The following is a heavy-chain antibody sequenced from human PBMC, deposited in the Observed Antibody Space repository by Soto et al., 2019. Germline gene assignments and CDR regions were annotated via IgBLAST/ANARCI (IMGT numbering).Heavy chain of an antibody. CDR2: VDHDGRNT. J-gene: IGHJ4*02. CDR3: AKGGRQWLVTSDFNY. CDR1: GFTFSDYA. Sequence: VQLVESGGGVVQPGRSLRLSCAASGFTFSDYAMHLVRQAPGKGLEWVAVVDHDGRNTHYADSVKGRLTISRDSSKNTVSLEMTSLRAEDTAVYYCAKGGRQWLVTSDFNYWGQGALVTVSS. V-gene: IGHV3-30*18. D-gene: IGHD6-19*01.